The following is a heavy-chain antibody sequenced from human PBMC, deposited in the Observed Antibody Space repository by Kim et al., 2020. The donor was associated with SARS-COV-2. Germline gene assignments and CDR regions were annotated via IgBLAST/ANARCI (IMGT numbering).Heavy chain of an antibody. CDR3: ARWNSRGGGLDY. Sequence: SQTLSLTCAISGDSVSSNGAAWHWIRQSPSRGLEWLGKTYYRSKWSSDYAVSVKSRITINPDTSKNQFSLQLNSVTPDDTAVYYCARWNSRGGGLDYWGQGTLVTVSS. CDR1: GDSVSSNGAA. J-gene: IGHJ4*02. D-gene: IGHD3-22*01. V-gene: IGHV6-1*01. CDR2: TYYRSKWSS.